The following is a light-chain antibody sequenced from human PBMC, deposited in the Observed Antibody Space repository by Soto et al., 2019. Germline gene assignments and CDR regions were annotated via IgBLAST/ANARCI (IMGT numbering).Light chain of an antibody. CDR1: QTIATY. CDR3: KQSYTAPLT. V-gene: IGKV1-39*01. J-gene: IGKJ4*01. CDR2: AAS. Sequence: DIQMTQSPSSLSASVGDRVTITCRASQTIATYLNWYQHKPGRAPKLLIFAASIFHSGVPSRFSGCGFGTDLTLPINSLQPEDFASYYCKQSYTAPLTFGGGTKVEI.